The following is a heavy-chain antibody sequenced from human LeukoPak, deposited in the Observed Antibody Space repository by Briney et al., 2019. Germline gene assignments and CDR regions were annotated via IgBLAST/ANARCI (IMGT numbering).Heavy chain of an antibody. CDR1: GFTFSDYY. CDR2: ISSSGSTI. Sequence: GGSLRLSCAASGFTFSDYYMSWIRQAPGKGLEWVSYISSSGSTIYYADSVKGRFTISRDNAKNSLYLQMNSLRAEDTAVYYCARGSADDFWSGYSRIYYYYGMDVWGQGTTVTVSS. V-gene: IGHV3-11*01. J-gene: IGHJ6*02. D-gene: IGHD3-3*01. CDR3: ARGSADDFWSGYSRIYYYYGMDV.